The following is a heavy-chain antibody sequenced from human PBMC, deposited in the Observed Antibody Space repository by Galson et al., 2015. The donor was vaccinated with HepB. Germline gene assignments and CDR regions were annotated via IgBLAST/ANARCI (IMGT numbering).Heavy chain of an antibody. CDR1: GFSFTSHW. V-gene: IGHV3-74*01. J-gene: IGHJ6*03. Sequence: SLRLSCAASGFSFTSHWMHWVRQAPGKGLVWVSHINNDGSSTTYADSVKGRTTISRDKAKNTLYLQVNSLRAEDTAVYYCARAPGECTGTICYSYYMDVWGKGTTVTVSS. D-gene: IGHD2-8*02. CDR2: INNDGSST. CDR3: ARAPGECTGTICYSYYMDV.